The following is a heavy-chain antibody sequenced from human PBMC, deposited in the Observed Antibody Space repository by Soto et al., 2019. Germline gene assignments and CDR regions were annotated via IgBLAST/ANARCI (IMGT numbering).Heavy chain of an antibody. Sequence: SETLSLTCNGSGGSISSYYWNWIRQPPGKGLEWIGYFYFSGSTNYNPSLKSRVTISVDTSKNQFSLKVSSVTAADTAVYYCARKGSGSGYDLWGQGTLVTVSS. CDR3: ARKGSGSGYDL. CDR1: GGSISSYY. D-gene: IGHD5-12*01. V-gene: IGHV4-59*01. J-gene: IGHJ4*02. CDR2: FYFSGST.